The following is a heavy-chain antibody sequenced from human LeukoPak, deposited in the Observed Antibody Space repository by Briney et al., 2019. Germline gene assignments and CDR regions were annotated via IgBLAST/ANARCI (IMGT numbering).Heavy chain of an antibody. CDR1: GESFSGYY. CDR2: ISHSGST. D-gene: IGHD6-13*01. Sequence: SETLSLTCAVYGESFSGYYWSWIRQPPGKGLEWIGEISHSGSTNYSPSLKSRVTISIDTSKNQFSLKLSSVTAADTAVYYCARDRGWSSSWYRGIDYWGQGTLVTVSS. CDR3: ARDRGWSSSWYRGIDY. V-gene: IGHV4-34*01. J-gene: IGHJ4*02.